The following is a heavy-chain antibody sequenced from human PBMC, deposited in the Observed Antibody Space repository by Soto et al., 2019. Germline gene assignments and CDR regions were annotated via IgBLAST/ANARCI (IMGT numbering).Heavy chain of an antibody. J-gene: IGHJ4*02. CDR3: ARVAYSSGFNFCDY. D-gene: IGHD6-19*01. V-gene: IGHV4-59*01. CDR2: INYSGST. Sequence: SETLSLTCTVSGGSISSYYWSWIRQPPGKGLEWIGYINYSGSTNYNPSLKSRVTMSADTSKNQFSLRLSSVTAADTAVYYCARVAYSSGFNFCDYWGPGSLVTVS. CDR1: GGSISSYY.